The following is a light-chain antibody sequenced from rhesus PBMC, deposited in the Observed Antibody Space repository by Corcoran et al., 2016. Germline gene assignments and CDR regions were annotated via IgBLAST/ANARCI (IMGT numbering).Light chain of an antibody. CDR1: QGISNY. V-gene: IGKV1S14*01. CDR3: QPHNSYPFT. CDR2: YAS. Sequence: DIQMTQSPSSLSASVGDTVTITCRASQGISNYLAWYQQKPGKAPKPLIYYASTLESGVPPRFSGSGSGADCPLTISSLQPEDFTIYYSQPHNSYPFTFGPGTKLDIK. J-gene: IGKJ3*01.